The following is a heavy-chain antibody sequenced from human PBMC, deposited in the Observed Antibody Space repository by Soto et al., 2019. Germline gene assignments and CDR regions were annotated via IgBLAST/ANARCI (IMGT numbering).Heavy chain of an antibody. Sequence: EVQLVESGGVVVQPGGSLRLSCAASGFTFDDFSMHWVRQAPGKGLEWVSLIGRDGINTYYADSVKGRFTVSRDNSKNSLYLQMNNLRTEDNALYYCAKEREDASWTSFDYWGQGTLVTVSS. CDR3: AKEREDASWTSFDY. V-gene: IGHV3-43*01. D-gene: IGHD2-2*01. J-gene: IGHJ4*02. CDR2: IGRDGINT. CDR1: GFTFDDFS.